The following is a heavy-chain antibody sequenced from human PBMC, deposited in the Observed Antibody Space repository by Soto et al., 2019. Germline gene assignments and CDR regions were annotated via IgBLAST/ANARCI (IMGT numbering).Heavy chain of an antibody. CDR2: IHSSGGT. Sequence: QLQLQETGPGLVKPSETLSLTCTVSGASIKSRNYFWGWIRQPPGKGLEFVGSIHSSGGTYYNPSLKSRVTVSVDLSNSHLSLRLKALTAPDTAVYYCGRLAEAATGHTDFDFWGQGTLVTVSS. CDR3: GRLAEAATGHTDFDF. CDR1: GASIKSRNYF. D-gene: IGHD2-15*01. J-gene: IGHJ4*02. V-gene: IGHV4-39*02.